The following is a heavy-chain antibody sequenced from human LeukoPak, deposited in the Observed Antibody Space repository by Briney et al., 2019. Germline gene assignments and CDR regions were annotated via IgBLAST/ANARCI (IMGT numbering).Heavy chain of an antibody. CDR2: ISAYNGNT. CDR3: ARVGSSWDNWFDP. D-gene: IGHD6-13*01. V-gene: IGHV1-18*01. J-gene: IGHJ5*02. Sequence: ASVKVSCKASGYTFTSYGISWVRQAPGQGLEWMGWISAYNGNTNYAQKFQGRVTMTRNTSISTAYVELSSLRSEDTAVYYCARVGSSWDNWFDPWGQGTLVTVSS. CDR1: GYTFTSYG.